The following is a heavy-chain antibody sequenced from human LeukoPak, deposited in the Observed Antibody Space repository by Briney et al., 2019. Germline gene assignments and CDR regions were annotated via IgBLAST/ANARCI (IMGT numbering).Heavy chain of an antibody. CDR2: ISTSSSSI. V-gene: IGHV3-48*01. CDR1: GFSFSSYS. J-gene: IGHJ4*02. D-gene: IGHD6-13*01. CDR3: GKEFSSGWFF. Sequence: PGGSLRLSCAASGFSFSSYSMNWVRQAPGKGLEWVSYISTSSSSIYYADSVRGRFTISRDNAKNSLFLQMNSLRAEDTASYYCGKEFSSGWFFWGQGTLVTVSS.